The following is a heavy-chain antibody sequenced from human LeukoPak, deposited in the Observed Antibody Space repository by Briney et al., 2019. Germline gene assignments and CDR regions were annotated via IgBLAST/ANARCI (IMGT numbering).Heavy chain of an antibody. CDR3: AKVHTNGGFLEWLQGDYFDY. J-gene: IGHJ4*02. CDR1: GFTFDDYA. CDR2: ISWNSGSI. D-gene: IGHD3-3*01. V-gene: IGHV3-9*01. Sequence: QPGGSLRLSCAASGFTFDDYAMHWVRQAPGKGLEWVSGISWNSGSIGYADSVKGRFTISRDNAKNTLYLQMNSLRTEDTAVYYCAKVHTNGGFLEWLQGDYFDYWGQGTLVTVSS.